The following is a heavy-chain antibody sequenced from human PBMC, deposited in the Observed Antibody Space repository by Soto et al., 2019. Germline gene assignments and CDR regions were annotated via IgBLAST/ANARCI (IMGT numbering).Heavy chain of an antibody. CDR3: ATHTSGWSD. D-gene: IGHD6-19*01. Sequence: GESLKISCKVSGDSFPSFWIGWVRQVPGKGLEWMGSIYPRDSDTRYSPSFQGLVTISADKSISTAYLQWSSLKASDTAMYYCATHTSGWSDWGQGTLVTVS. V-gene: IGHV5-51*01. J-gene: IGHJ4*02. CDR2: IYPRDSDT. CDR1: GDSFPSFW.